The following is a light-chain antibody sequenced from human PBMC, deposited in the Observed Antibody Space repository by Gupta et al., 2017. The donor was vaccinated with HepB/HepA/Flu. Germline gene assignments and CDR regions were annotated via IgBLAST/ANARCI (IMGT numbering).Light chain of an antibody. J-gene: IGKJ4*01. Sequence: EIVLTQSPGTLSLSPGESATLPCRASQSIDGMFLNWYQYKAGQAPMLLISNTSNRASGIPDRFSGSGASGTDFPLTRNRLEPEDFALYCWQNDIAPHTFGGGTKVEIK. CDR3: QNDIAPHT. V-gene: IGKV3-20*01. CDR2: NTS. CDR1: QSIDGMF.